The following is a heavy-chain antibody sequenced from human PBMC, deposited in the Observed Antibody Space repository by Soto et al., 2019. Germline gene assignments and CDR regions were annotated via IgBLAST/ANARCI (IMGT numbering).Heavy chain of an antibody. V-gene: IGHV3-64*01. J-gene: IGHJ4*02. CDR3: AREGMSRPRWVFDY. CDR1: GFTFGSSP. Sequence: EVQLVESGGGLVQPGGSLRLSCAASGFTFGSSPMHWVRQAPGKGLEYVSAISTNGDSTFYANSVKGRFTISRDNSKNTLYLQMGSLRAEDMGVYYCAREGMSRPRWVFDYWGQGTLVTASS. D-gene: IGHD6-13*01. CDR2: ISTNGDST.